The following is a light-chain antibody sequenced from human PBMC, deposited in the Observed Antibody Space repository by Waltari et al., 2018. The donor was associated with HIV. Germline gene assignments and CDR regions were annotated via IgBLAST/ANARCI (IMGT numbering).Light chain of an antibody. J-gene: IGKJ4*01. Sequence: EIVWTQSPAPLSLSPGERATLSCRASQSVSSYLAWYQQKPGQAPRLLMYDASNRATGIPARFSGSGSGTDFTLTISSLEPEDFAVYYCQQRSNWPLTFGGGTKVEIK. CDR1: QSVSSY. CDR3: QQRSNWPLT. CDR2: DAS. V-gene: IGKV3-11*01.